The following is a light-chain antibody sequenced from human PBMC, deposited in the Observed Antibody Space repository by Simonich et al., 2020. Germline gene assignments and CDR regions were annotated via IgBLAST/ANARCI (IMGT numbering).Light chain of an antibody. Sequence: SALTQPASVSGSPGQSSTISCTGTSSDVGSYNLVSWYQQHQGKVPKLMIYEGSEPPSRVSNHFSGSKSGNTASLTISGLQAEDEADYYCCSYAGSSTCVEFCGGTKLTVL. CDR1: SSDVGSYNL. J-gene: IGLJ2*01. CDR2: EGS. CDR3: CSYAGSSTCVE. V-gene: IGLV2-23*01.